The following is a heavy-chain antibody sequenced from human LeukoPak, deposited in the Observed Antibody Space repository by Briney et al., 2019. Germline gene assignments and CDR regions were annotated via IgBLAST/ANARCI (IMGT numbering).Heavy chain of an antibody. CDR3: ARDPESDYYYGMDV. CDR2: IIPIFGTA. Sequence: ASVKVSCKASGGTFSSYAISWVRQAPGQGLEWMGGIIPIFGTANYAQKFQGRVTITADESTSTAYMELSSLRSEDTAVYYCARDPESDYYYGMDVWGQGTTVTVSS. CDR1: GGTFSSYA. J-gene: IGHJ6*02. D-gene: IGHD1-14*01. V-gene: IGHV1-69*13.